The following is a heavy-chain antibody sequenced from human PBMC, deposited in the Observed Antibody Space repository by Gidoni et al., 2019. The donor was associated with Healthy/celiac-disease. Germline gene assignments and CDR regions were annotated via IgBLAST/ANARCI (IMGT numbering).Heavy chain of an antibody. CDR3: ARDGGYGDYDY. J-gene: IGHJ4*02. CDR2: IYTSGST. V-gene: IGHV4-61*02. Sequence: QVQLQESGPGLVTPSQTLSLTCTVSGGSISSGSYYWSWIRQPAGKGLEWIGRIYTSGSTNYNPSLKSRVTISVDTSKNQFSLKLSSVTAADTAVYYCARDGGYGDYDYWGQGTLVTVSS. D-gene: IGHD4-17*01. CDR1: GGSISSGSYY.